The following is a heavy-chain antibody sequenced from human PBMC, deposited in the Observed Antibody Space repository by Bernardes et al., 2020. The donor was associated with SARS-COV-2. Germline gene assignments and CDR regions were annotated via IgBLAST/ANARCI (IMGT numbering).Heavy chain of an antibody. J-gene: IGHJ4*02. Sequence: SETLSLTCTVSGGSISPYYWGWIRQSPGKGLEWIGYFYDSGNTKTNPSLKGRVTISLDTSKNQFSLMLSSVTAADTAVYYCARLGYYSGFFDYWGQGTLVTVSS. CDR2: FYDSGNT. CDR1: GGSISPYY. D-gene: IGHD1-1*01. CDR3: ARLGYYSGFFDY. V-gene: IGHV4-59*01.